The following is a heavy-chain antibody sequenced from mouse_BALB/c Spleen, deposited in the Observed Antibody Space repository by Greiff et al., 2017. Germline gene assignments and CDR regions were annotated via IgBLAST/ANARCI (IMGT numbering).Heavy chain of an antibody. Sequence: VQLQQSGAELMKPGASVKISCKATGYTFSSYWIEWVKQRAGHGLEWIGEILPGSGSTNYNEKFKGKATFTADTSSNTAYMQLSSLTSEDSAVYYCARRDYGYDVDYWGQGTTLTVSS. D-gene: IGHD2-2*01. V-gene: IGHV1-9*01. CDR1: GYTFSSYW. CDR2: ILPGSGST. CDR3: ARRDYGYDVDY. J-gene: IGHJ2*01.